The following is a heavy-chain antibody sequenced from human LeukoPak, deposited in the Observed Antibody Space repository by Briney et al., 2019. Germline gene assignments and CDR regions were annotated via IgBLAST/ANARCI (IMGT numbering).Heavy chain of an antibody. V-gene: IGHV3-21*01. J-gene: IGHJ6*02. CDR2: ISSSSSYI. CDR1: GFTFSSYS. CDR3: AREEGYCSGGGCYYDHYYYGMDV. Sequence: SGGSLRLSCAASGFTFSSYSMTWVRQAPGKGLEWVSSISSSSSYIYYADSVKGRFTISRDNAKNSLYLQMNSLRAEDTAVYYCAREEGYCSGGGCYYDHYYYGMDVWGQGTTVTVSS. D-gene: IGHD2-15*01.